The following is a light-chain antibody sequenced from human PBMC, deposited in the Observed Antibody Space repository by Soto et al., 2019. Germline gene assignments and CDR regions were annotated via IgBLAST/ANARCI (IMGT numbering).Light chain of an antibody. CDR2: GTS. V-gene: IGKV3-20*01. CDR1: QTISNFH. J-gene: IGKJ4*01. Sequence: EIVVTQSPGTLSLSPGDRATLSCRTSQTISNFHLAWYQQKPGRSPRLLIYGTSTRATGGIADRFSGSGSGTDFPLTISRLEPEDFAVYYCQYYGSSITFGGGTTVEIK. CDR3: QYYGSSIT.